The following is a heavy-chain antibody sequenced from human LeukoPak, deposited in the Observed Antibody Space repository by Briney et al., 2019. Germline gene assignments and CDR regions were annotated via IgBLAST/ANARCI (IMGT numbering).Heavy chain of an antibody. CDR1: GFTFNGYA. CDR3: ACPGAPGWDRPFDS. J-gene: IGHJ4*02. D-gene: IGHD6-19*01. V-gene: IGHV3-23*01. Sequence: PEGSLRLSCAASGFTFNGYAMSWVRQAPGKGPEWVSSIGVTSGTTNYADSVKGRFTISRDISKNTLFLQLNSLGVEDTAVYYCACPGAPGWDRPFDSWGQGTLVTVSS. CDR2: IGVTSGTT.